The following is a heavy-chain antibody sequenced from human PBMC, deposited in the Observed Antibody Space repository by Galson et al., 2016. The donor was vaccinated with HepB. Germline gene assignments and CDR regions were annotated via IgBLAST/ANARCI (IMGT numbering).Heavy chain of an antibody. CDR2: IKQDGSEK. V-gene: IGHV3-7*01. Sequence: SLRLSCAVSGFTFRCYWMSWVRQAPGRGLEWVANIKQDGSEKYYLDSVKGRFTISRDNAKNSLSLQMNSLRVEDTAVYYCARDSWDIVVVSPAMFTFDIWGQGTMVTVSS. CDR3: ARDSWDIVVVSPAMFTFDI. CDR1: GFTFRCYW. J-gene: IGHJ3*02. D-gene: IGHD2-2*01.